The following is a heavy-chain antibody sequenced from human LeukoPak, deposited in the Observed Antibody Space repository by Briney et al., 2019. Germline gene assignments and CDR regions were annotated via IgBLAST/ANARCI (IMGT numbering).Heavy chain of an antibody. J-gene: IGHJ5*02. V-gene: IGHV4-38-2*02. Sequence: SETLSLTCTVSGYSISSGYYWGWIRPPPGKGLEWIGSIYHSGSTYYNPSLKSRVTISVDTSKNQFSLKLSSVTAADTAVYYCARSIAGLNWFDPWGQGALVTASS. CDR2: IYHSGST. D-gene: IGHD1-20*01. CDR3: ARSIAGLNWFDP. CDR1: GYSISSGYY.